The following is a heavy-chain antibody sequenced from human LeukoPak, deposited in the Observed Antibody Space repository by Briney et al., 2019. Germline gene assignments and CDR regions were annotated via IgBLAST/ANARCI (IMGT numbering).Heavy chain of an antibody. CDR2: ISYDGSNK. V-gene: IGHV3-30*18. CDR1: GFTFSSYG. J-gene: IGHJ3*02. CDR3: AKNYDILTGYSKGYAFDI. Sequence: PGGSLRLSCAASGFTFSSYGMHWVRQAPGKGLEWVAVISYDGSNKYYADSVKGRFTISRDNSKNTLYLQMNSLRAEDTAVYYCAKNYDILTGYSKGYAFDIWGQGTMVTVSS. D-gene: IGHD3-9*01.